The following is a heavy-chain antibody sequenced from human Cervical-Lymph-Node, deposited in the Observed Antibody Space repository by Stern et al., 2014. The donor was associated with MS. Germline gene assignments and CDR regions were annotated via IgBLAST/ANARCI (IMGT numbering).Heavy chain of an antibody. Sequence: VQLVESGTQMQKPGASVQVSCKASGDTFTAFFIHWVRQVPGQGLEWMGRLIPNSDAPTYAQNLRDRVTMTSDKSTGTAYLELSRLTCADTAVYYCAREATRIVVGIDYWGQGTQVTVSS. J-gene: IGHJ4*02. V-gene: IGHV1-2*06. D-gene: IGHD1-26*01. CDR3: AREATRIVVGIDY. CDR1: GDTFTAFF. CDR2: LIPNSDAP.